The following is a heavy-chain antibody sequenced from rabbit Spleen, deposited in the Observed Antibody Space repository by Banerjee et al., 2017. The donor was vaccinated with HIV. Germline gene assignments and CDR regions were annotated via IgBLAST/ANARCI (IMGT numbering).Heavy chain of an antibody. D-gene: IGHD8-1*01. CDR1: GFDFTSTYY. Sequence: QSLEESGGGLVQPEGSLTLTCKASGFDFTSTYYMCWVRQAPGKGLEWIGCIDTSSSNTAYATWAKGRFTISKTSSTTVTLQMTSLTAADTATYFCARDSGTSFSSYGMDLWGPGTLVTVS. J-gene: IGHJ6*01. CDR3: ARDSGTSFSSYGMDL. V-gene: IGHV1S40*01. CDR2: IDTSSSNT.